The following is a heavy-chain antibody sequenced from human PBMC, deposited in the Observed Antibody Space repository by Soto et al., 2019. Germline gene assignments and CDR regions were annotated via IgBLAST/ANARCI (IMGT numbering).Heavy chain of an antibody. J-gene: IGHJ4*02. CDR1: GGSISSYY. Sequence: SETLSLTCTVSGGSISSYYWSWIRQPPGKGLEWIGYIYYSGSTNYNPSLKSRVTISVDKSKNQFSLKLSSVTAADTAVYYCARERSSGWTDYWGQGTLVTVSS. D-gene: IGHD6-19*01. CDR3: ARERSSGWTDY. CDR2: IYYSGST. V-gene: IGHV4-59*01.